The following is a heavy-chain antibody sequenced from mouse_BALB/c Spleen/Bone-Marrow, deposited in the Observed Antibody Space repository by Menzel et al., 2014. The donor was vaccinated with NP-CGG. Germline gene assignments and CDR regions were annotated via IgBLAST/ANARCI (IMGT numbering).Heavy chain of an antibody. V-gene: IGHV1-55*01. Sequence: DQLQQSGAELVKPGTSVKMSCRASGYTFTSYWMHWVKQRPGQGLEWIGDIYPGTNSTNYNEKFKTKATLTVDTSSSTAYMQLSSPTSEDSAVYYCARGEDFFGYWGQGTTLTVSS. CDR2: IYPGTNST. J-gene: IGHJ2*01. CDR1: GYTFTSYW. CDR3: ARGEDFFGY.